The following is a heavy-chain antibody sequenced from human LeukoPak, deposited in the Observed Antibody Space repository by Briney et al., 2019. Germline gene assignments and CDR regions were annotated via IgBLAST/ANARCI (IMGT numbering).Heavy chain of an antibody. J-gene: IGHJ5*02. D-gene: IGHD4-17*01. CDR1: GGSISSSYYY. CDR2: IYYSGST. V-gene: IGHV4-39*07. CDR3: ARAGRYGDYANWFDP. Sequence: SETLSLTCTVSGGSISSSYYYWGWIRQPPGKGLEWIGSIYYSGSTYYNPSLKSRVTISVDTSKNQFSLKLRSVTAADTAVYYCARAGRYGDYANWFDPWGQGTLVTVSS.